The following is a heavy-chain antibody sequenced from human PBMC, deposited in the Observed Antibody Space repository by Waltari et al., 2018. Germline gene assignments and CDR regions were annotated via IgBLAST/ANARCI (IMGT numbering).Heavy chain of an antibody. Sequence: EGQLVEAGGGLVQPGGSLGLSWEAPGSVFSNYWIHWVRQAPGKGLEWVANIKKDGSEKNYADSVKGRFTVSRDNAKNSAYLQMNSLRAEETAVYYCYGSGYWGQGTPVTVSS. CDR3: YGSGY. D-gene: IGHD2-2*03. J-gene: IGHJ4*02. CDR2: IKKDGSEK. CDR1: GSVFSNYW. V-gene: IGHV3-7*02.